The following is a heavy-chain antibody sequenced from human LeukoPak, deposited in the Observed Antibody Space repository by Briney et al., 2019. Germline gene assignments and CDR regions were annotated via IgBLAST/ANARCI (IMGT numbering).Heavy chain of an antibody. Sequence: GSLRLSCAASGFTFRYYAMTWVRQAPGKGLDWVALIGARDGRTYYADPVKGRFTISRDNFKNTLYLQMNSLRAEDTAIYYCAKGLYDYALDVWGQGTAVTVSS. CDR2: IGARDGRT. CDR1: GFTFRYYA. CDR3: AKGLYDYALDV. J-gene: IGHJ6*02. V-gene: IGHV3-23*01.